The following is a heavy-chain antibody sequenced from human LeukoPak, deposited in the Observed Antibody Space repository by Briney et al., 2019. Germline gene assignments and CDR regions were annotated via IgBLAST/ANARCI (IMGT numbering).Heavy chain of an antibody. CDR1: GGSISSHY. CDR2: IYYSGST. J-gene: IGHJ6*03. Sequence: SETLSLTCTVSGGSISSHYWSWIRQPPGKGLEWIGYIYYSGSTNYNPSLKRRVTISVDTSKNQFSLKLSSVTAADTAVYYCARAVSESKHRSSSSISYYYYYMDVWGKGTRSPSP. CDR3: ARAVSESKHRSSSSISYYYYYMDV. D-gene: IGHD6-6*01. V-gene: IGHV4-59*11.